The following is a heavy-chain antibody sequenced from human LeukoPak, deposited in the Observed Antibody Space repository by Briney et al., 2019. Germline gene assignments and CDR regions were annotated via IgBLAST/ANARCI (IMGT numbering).Heavy chain of an antibody. J-gene: IGHJ4*02. V-gene: IGHV4-34*01. CDR1: RGSFSGYY. CDR2: INHIGST. D-gene: IGHD3-22*01. Sequence: PSETLSLTCALYRGSFSGYYCSSIRHPPRKGLEWIGEINHIGSTNYNPSLKSRVTISVDTPKNKFSLKLSSVTAADTAVYYCATIYYDSSGYSDYWGQGTLVTVSS. CDR3: ATIYYDSSGYSDY.